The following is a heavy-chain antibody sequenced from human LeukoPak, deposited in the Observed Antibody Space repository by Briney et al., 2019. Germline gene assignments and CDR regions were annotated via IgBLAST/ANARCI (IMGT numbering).Heavy chain of an antibody. J-gene: IGHJ4*02. Sequence: SGGPLSLLCTASEFTVSRHYELWVRHAPGKGLEWVSLIFSNGDTHYADSVKSRFTISRDTSKNTVSLQMNSLRVEDTAMYYCTRDQMNYWGQGTLVTVSS. D-gene: IGHD5-24*01. CDR2: IFSNGDT. V-gene: IGHV3-53*01. CDR1: EFTVSRHY. CDR3: TRDQMNY.